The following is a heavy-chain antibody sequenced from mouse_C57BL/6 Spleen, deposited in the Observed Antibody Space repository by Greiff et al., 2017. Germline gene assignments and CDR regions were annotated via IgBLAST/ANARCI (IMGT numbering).Heavy chain of an antibody. CDR3: VRQKGSPWYFDV. Sequence: EVHLVESGGGLVQPKGSLKLSCAASGFSFNTYAMNWVRQAPGKGLEWVARIRSKSNNYATYYADSVKDRFTISRDDSESMLYLQMNNLKTEDTAMYYCVRQKGSPWYFDVWGTGTTVTVSS. CDR1: GFSFNTYA. V-gene: IGHV10-1*01. J-gene: IGHJ1*03. D-gene: IGHD1-1*02. CDR2: IRSKSNNYAT.